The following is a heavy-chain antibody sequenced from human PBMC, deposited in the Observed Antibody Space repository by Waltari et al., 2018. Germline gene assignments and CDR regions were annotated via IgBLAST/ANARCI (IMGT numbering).Heavy chain of an antibody. CDR1: GFTFSSYG. Sequence: QVQLVESGGGVVQPGRSLRLSCAASGFTFSSYGMHWVRQAPGKGLEWVAVISYDGSNKYYADSVKGRFTISRDNSKNTLYLQMNSLRAEDTAVYYCAKNPIYSTVVINNWYFDLWGRGTLVTVSS. J-gene: IGHJ2*01. D-gene: IGHD3-22*01. V-gene: IGHV3-30*18. CDR3: AKNPIYSTVVINNWYFDL. CDR2: ISYDGSNK.